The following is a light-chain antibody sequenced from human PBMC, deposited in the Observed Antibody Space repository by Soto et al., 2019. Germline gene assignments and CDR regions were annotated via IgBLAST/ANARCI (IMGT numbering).Light chain of an antibody. CDR2: SNN. CDR1: SSNIGAGYD. J-gene: IGLJ3*02. V-gene: IGLV1-40*01. CDR3: HSYDSSLSAVV. Sequence: QSVLTQPPSVSGAPGQRVTISCTGTSSNIGAGYDVHWYQHLPGKAPTLLIYSNNDRPSGVPDRFSGSKSGTSASLAITGLQADDEADYYCHSYDSSLSAVVFGGGTKLTVL.